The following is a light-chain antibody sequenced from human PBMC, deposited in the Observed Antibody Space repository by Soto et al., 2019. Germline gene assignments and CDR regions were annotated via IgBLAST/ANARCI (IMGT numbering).Light chain of an antibody. J-gene: IGKJ4*01. V-gene: IGKV4-1*01. CDR3: QHYYATPLT. CDR1: QSVLSNSNNKNS. Sequence: DIVMTQSPDSLAVSLGERATINCKSSQSVLSNSNNKNSLAWYQQKPGQPPRLLFYWASTRESGVPDRFSGSGSETDFTLTISSLQAEDVAVYYCQHYYATPLTFGGGTKVEI. CDR2: WAS.